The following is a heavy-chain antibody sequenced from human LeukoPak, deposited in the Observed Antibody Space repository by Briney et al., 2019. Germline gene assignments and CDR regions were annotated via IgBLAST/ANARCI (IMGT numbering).Heavy chain of an antibody. D-gene: IGHD6-13*01. CDR2: IYSGGST. V-gene: IGHV3-66*02. J-gene: IGHJ4*02. CDR1: GFTVSSNY. CDR3: ARRHSSSWSFDY. Sequence: GGSLRLSCAASGFTVSSNYMSWVRQAPGKGLEWVSVIYSGGSTYYADSVKGRFTISRDNSKNTLYLQMNSLRAEDTAVYYRARRHSSSWSFDYWGQGTLVIVSS.